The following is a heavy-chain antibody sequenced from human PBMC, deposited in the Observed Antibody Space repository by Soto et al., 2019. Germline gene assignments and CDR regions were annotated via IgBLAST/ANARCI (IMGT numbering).Heavy chain of an antibody. CDR3: ARVTYNWFDP. D-gene: IGHD2-21*02. Sequence: QVQLVQSGAEVKKPGASVKVSCKASGYSFTGYGISWVRQAPGQGLEWMGWISAYNGNTKYAQKFQGRVTVTTDTSTSTAYMELRSLRSDDTAIYYCARVTYNWFDPWGQGTLVTVSS. CDR2: ISAYNGNT. J-gene: IGHJ5*02. V-gene: IGHV1-18*01. CDR1: GYSFTGYG.